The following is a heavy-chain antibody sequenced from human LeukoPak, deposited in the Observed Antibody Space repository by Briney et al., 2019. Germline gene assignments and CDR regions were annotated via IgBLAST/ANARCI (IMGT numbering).Heavy chain of an antibody. CDR1: GFIFSSYG. CDR3: ARDAYGFDP. Sequence: PGRSLRLSCAASGFIFSSYGMHWVRQAPGKGLEWVAVIWYDGSYKYYADSVKGRFTISRDNSKNTLYLQMNSLGADDTAVYYCARDAYGFDPWGQGALVTVSS. V-gene: IGHV3-33*01. CDR2: IWYDGSYK. J-gene: IGHJ5*02. D-gene: IGHD2-2*01.